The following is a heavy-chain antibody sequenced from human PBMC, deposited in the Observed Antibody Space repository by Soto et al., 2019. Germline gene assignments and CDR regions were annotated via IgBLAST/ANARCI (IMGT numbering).Heavy chain of an antibody. CDR2: IYHSGST. V-gene: IGHV4-30-2*01. Sequence: ASETLSLTCAVSGCSTSSGCYSWGWVRQPPGKGLQWIGYIYHSGSTYYNPSLKSRVTISVDRSKNQFSLKLSSVTAADTAVYYCAGSGYYHTTGMDVWGQGTTVTVSS. CDR3: AGSGYYHTTGMDV. D-gene: IGHD3-22*01. J-gene: IGHJ6*02. CDR1: GCSTSSGCYS.